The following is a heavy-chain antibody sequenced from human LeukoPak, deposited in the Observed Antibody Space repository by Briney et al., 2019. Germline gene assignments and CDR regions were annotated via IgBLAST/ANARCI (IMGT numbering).Heavy chain of an antibody. J-gene: IGHJ3*02. D-gene: IGHD5-24*01. V-gene: IGHV1-2*02. CDR3: ARAGGDGYNYVDAFDI. CDR2: INPNSGGT. Sequence: GASVKVSCKASGYTFTGYYMHWVRQAPGQGLEGMGWINPNSGGTNYAQKFQGRVTMTRDTSISTAYMELSRLRSDDTAVYYCARAGGDGYNYVDAFDIWGQGTMVTVSS. CDR1: GYTFTGYY.